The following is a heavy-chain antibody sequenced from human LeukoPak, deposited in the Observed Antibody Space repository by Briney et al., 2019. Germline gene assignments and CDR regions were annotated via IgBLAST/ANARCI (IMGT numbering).Heavy chain of an antibody. J-gene: IGHJ4*02. V-gene: IGHV4-39*01. D-gene: IGHD6-6*01. CDR3: ARQIEYSSTFDY. Sequence: SEILSLTCTVSGGSISSSSYYWGWIRQPPGKGLEWIGSIYYSGSTYYNPSLKSRVTISVDTSKNQFSLKLSSVTAADTAVYYCARQIEYSSTFDYWGQGTQVTVSS. CDR1: GGSISSSSYY. CDR2: IYYSGST.